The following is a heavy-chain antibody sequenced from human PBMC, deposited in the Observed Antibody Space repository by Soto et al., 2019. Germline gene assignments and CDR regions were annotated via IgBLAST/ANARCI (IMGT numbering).Heavy chain of an antibody. V-gene: IGHV3-33*01. D-gene: IGHD6-19*01. Sequence: QVQLVESGGGVVQPGRSLRLSCAASGFTFSSYGMHWVRQAPGKGLEWVAVIWYDGSNKYYADSVKGRFTISRDNSKNTRYRQMNSLRVEDTAVYYCARDRYSSGWYDLDYWGQGTLVTVSS. CDR3: ARDRYSSGWYDLDY. J-gene: IGHJ4*02. CDR1: GFTFSSYG. CDR2: IWYDGSNK.